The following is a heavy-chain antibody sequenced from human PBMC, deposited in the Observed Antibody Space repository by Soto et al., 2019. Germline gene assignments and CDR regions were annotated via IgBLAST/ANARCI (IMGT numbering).Heavy chain of an antibody. V-gene: IGHV1-18*04. Sequence: ASVKVSCKASGYTFTSYGISWVRQAPGQGLEWMGWISAYNGNTNYAQKLQGRVTMTTDTSTSTAYMELRSLRSEDTAVYYCARGPGRPLLLGYDSSGSLAYWGQGTLVTASS. CDR1: GYTFTSYG. D-gene: IGHD3-22*01. CDR2: ISAYNGNT. CDR3: ARGPGRPLLLGYDSSGSLAY. J-gene: IGHJ4*02.